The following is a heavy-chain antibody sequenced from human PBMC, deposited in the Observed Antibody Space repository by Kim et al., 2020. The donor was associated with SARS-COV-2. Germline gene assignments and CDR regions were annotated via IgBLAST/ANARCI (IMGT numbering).Heavy chain of an antibody. CDR1: GGTFSSYA. CDR2: IIPILGIA. Sequence: SVKVSCKASGGTFSSYAISWVRQAPGQGLEWMGRIIPILGIANYAQKFQGRVTITADKSTNTAYMELSSLRSEDTAVYYCARTMVRGVISLYAMDVWGQGTTVTVSS. CDR3: ARTMVRGVISLYAMDV. J-gene: IGHJ6*02. D-gene: IGHD3-10*01. V-gene: IGHV1-69*04.